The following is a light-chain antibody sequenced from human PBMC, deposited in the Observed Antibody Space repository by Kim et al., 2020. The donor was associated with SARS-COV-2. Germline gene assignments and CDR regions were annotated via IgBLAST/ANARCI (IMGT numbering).Light chain of an antibody. J-gene: IGKJ4*01. Sequence: LSPGERAAPSCRASQSVTSNYLAWYQQKPGQTPRLLTYGASSRATGIPDRFSGSGSGTDFTLTISRLEPEDFAVYYCQQYGSSPRFGGGTKVDIK. CDR2: GAS. CDR3: QQYGSSPR. V-gene: IGKV3-20*01. CDR1: QSVTSNY.